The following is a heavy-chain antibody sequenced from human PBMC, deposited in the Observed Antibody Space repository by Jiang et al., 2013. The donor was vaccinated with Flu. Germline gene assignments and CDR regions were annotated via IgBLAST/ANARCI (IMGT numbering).Heavy chain of an antibody. J-gene: IGHJ6*02. CDR3: ARGNGFYPYYYSMDV. V-gene: IGHV2-70*11. CDR2: IDWDGEK. Sequence: KPTQTLTLTCTFSGFSLTTGGMCVTWIRQIPGKTLEWLARIDWDGEKTYTTSLQTRLAISKDTSANQVVLSMTNMDPMDTGTYYCARGNGFYPYYYSMDVWGQGTTVTVSS. D-gene: IGHD3-3*01. CDR1: GFSLTTGGMC.